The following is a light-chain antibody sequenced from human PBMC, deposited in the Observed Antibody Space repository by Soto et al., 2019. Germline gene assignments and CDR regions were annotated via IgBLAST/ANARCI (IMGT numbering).Light chain of an antibody. V-gene: IGKV1-5*01. Sequence: DIQMTHSPSTLSASVGYRFNITCRASQSISSWLAWYQQKPGQAPKLLIYDASSLESGVPSRFRGSGSGTEFTLTISSLKPDDFATYYCQQYNSYSGTFGQGTKVDIK. J-gene: IGKJ1*01. CDR1: QSISSW. CDR3: QQYNSYSGT. CDR2: DAS.